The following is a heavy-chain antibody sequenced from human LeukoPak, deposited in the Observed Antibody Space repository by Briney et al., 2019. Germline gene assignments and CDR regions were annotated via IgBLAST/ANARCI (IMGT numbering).Heavy chain of an antibody. J-gene: IGHJ3*02. D-gene: IGHD3-22*01. CDR1: AGSISSGDYY. V-gene: IGHV4-61*02. CDR2: IYSPGTKY. Sequence: SSQTLSLTCTVSAGSISSGDYYWSWIRQPAGKGLEWIGRIYSPGTKYNYNPSLKSRVTISIDTSKNQFSLKLTSVTAADTAVYYCARGIGTSYDSSRDAFDMWGQGTMVTVSS. CDR3: ARGIGTSYDSSRDAFDM.